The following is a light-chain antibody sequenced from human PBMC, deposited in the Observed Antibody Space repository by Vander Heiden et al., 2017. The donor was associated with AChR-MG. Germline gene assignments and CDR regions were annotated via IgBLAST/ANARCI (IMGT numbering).Light chain of an antibody. CDR3: QTWGTGIRV. J-gene: IGLJ3*02. CDR1: SGHRSYA. Sequence: HLLPTQTASASSPLGSSVMLTCPLRSGHRSYATAWHQQQPAKGPQHLMKLNSDGSRSKGDGIPDRFSGSSSGAERYLTISSLQSEDEADYYCQTWGTGIRVFGGGTKLTVL. V-gene: IGLV4-69*01. CDR2: LNSDGSR.